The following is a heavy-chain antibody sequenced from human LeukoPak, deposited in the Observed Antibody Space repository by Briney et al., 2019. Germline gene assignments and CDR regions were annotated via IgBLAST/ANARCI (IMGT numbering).Heavy chain of an antibody. CDR1: GGTFSSYA. D-gene: IGHD3-10*01. CDR3: ARVGWFGELNYYYYYMDV. CDR2: IIPIFGTA. V-gene: IGHV1-69*05. J-gene: IGHJ6*03. Sequence: SVKVSCKASGGTFSSYAISWVRQAPGQGLEWMGRIIPIFGTANYAQKFQGRVTMTRDTSISTAYMELSRLRSDDTAVYYCARVGWFGELNYYYYYMDVWGKGTTVTVSS.